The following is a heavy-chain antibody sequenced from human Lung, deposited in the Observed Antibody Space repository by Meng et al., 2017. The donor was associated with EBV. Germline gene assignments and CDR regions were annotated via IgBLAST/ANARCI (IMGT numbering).Heavy chain of an antibody. V-gene: IGHV3-11*01. J-gene: IGHJ2*01. CDR2: I. D-gene: IGHD1-26*01. CDR3: AKVWVGANHL. Sequence: IYYEDSVKGRYTISRDNAKNSLFLQMNSLRAEDTAVYYCAKVWVGANHLWGRGTLVTVSS.